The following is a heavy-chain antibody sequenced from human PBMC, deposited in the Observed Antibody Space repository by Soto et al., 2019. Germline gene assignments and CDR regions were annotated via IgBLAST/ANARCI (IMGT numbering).Heavy chain of an antibody. CDR2: INHSGST. CDR3: ARGCPPNIVVVPAASTTNWFDP. V-gene: IGHV4-34*01. CDR1: GGSFSGYY. J-gene: IGHJ5*02. Sequence: QVHLHQWGAGLLNPSETLSLTCAVYGGSFSGYYWSWIRQPPGKGLEWIGEINHSGSTNYNPSLKRRVTISVDTSKNQFSLKLSSVTAADTAVYYCARGCPPNIVVVPAASTTNWFDPWGQGTLVTVSS. D-gene: IGHD2-2*01.